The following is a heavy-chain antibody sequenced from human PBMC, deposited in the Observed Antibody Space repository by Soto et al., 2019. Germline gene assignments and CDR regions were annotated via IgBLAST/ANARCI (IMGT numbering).Heavy chain of an antibody. CDR3: ARVDSSGWYWGYNYYAMDV. D-gene: IGHD6-19*01. J-gene: IGHJ6*02. Sequence: TYTGYAGTLSGYYYSWIRQPPGKGLEWIGEINHSGSTNYNPSLKSRVTISVDTSKNQFSLKLSSVTAEDTAVYYCARVDSSGWYWGYNYYAMDVWVQCTTV. CDR1: AGTLSGYY. V-gene: IGHV4-34*01. CDR2: INHSGST.